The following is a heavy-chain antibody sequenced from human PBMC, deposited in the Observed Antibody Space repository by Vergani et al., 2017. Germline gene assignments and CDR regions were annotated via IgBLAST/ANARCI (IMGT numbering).Heavy chain of an antibody. Sequence: VQLVESGGGLVQPGGSLRLSCTASGLTFSACPMTWVRQAPGKGLEWVSAISARYPSTYYADSVKGRFTISRDNSKNMLYLQMNSLRAEDTAVYYCARLSYDTTPYLQGGYDCWGQGTLVSVSS. CDR1: GLTFSACP. V-gene: IGHV3-23*04. CDR3: ARLSYDTTPYLQGGYDC. CDR2: ISARYPST. J-gene: IGHJ4*02. D-gene: IGHD3-22*01.